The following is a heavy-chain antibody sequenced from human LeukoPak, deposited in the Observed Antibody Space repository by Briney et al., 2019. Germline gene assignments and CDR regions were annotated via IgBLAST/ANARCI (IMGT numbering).Heavy chain of an antibody. D-gene: IGHD3-10*01. CDR2: IIPIFGTA. J-gene: IGHJ5*02. CDR1: GYTFTSYG. Sequence: SVTVSCKASGYTFTSYGISWVRQAPGQGLEWMGGIIPIFGTANYAQKFQGRVTITADESTSTAYMELSSLRSEDTAVYYCARGTGSGSYDWFDPWGQGTLVTVSS. V-gene: IGHV1-69*13. CDR3: ARGTGSGSYDWFDP.